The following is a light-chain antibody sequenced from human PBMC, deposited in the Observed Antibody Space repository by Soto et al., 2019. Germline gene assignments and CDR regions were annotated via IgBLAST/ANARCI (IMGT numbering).Light chain of an antibody. V-gene: IGLV2-8*01. CDR2: GVT. J-gene: IGLJ1*01. CDR3: SSYAGSTNIV. CDR1: SSDVGGYDY. Sequence: QSVLTQPPSASGSPGQSVTISCSGTSSDVGGYDYVSWYQQHPGKAPKVLIYGVTKRSSGVPDRFSGSKSGYTAYLTVSGLQAEDEADYYCSSYAGSTNIVFGTGTKVTAL.